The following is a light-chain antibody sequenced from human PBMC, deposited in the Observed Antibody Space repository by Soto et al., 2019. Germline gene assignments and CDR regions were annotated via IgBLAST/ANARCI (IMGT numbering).Light chain of an antibody. CDR1: QSVSSNH. CDR3: QQYGSSGT. CDR2: GAP. V-gene: IGKV3-20*01. J-gene: IGKJ1*01. Sequence: EIVLTQSPGTLSLSPRERATLSCRASQSVSSNHLAWYQQRPGQAPRLLIYGAPRRAAGIPDRFSGSGSGTDFTLTISRLEPEDFAVYYCQQYGSSGTFGQGTKVDIK.